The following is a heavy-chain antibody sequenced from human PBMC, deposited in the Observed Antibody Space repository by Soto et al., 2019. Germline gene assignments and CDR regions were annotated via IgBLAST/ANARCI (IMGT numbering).Heavy chain of an antibody. Sequence: QVQLQQWGAGLLKPSETLSLTCAVYGGSFSGYYWSWIRQPPGKGLEWIGEINHSGSTNYNPSLKSRVTISVDTSKNQFSLKLSSVTAADTAVYYCARGASPPDPTAYWGQGTLVTVSS. CDR1: GGSFSGYY. CDR3: ARGASPPDPTAY. D-gene: IGHD2-2*01. CDR2: INHSGST. J-gene: IGHJ4*02. V-gene: IGHV4-34*01.